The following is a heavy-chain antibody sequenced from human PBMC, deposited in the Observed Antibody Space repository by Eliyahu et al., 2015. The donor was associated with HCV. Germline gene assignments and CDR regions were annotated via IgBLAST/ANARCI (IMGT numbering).Heavy chain of an antibody. Sequence: QVQVVESGGGVVQPGRSLRLSCVASGFTFSNYVMHWVRQAPGKGLEWVALISYDASNKYYGDSVKGRFTISRDNSKSTLFLQMDSLRTEDTAVYYCARQFGSGNYLFDYWGQGTLVTVSS. V-gene: IGHV3-30-3*01. CDR2: ISYDASNK. CDR1: GFTFSNYV. D-gene: IGHD3-10*01. CDR3: ARQFGSGNYLFDY. J-gene: IGHJ4*02.